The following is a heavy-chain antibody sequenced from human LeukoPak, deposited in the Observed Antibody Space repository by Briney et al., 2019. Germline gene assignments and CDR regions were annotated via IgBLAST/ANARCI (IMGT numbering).Heavy chain of an antibody. CDR3: ARHPGAAVDYFDY. CDR2: IYPGDSDT. D-gene: IGHD6-13*01. V-gene: IGHV5-51*01. J-gene: IGHJ4*02. CDR1: GYSFKTYW. Sequence: GESLKISCQGTGYSFKTYWIGWVRQMPGKGLEWMGIIYPGDSDTRYSPSFQGQVTISADKSISTAYLQWSSLKASDTAMYYCARHPGAAVDYFDYWGQRTLVTVSS.